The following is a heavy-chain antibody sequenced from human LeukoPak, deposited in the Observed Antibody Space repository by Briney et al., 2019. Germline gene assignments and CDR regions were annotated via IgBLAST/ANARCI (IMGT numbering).Heavy chain of an antibody. Sequence: SETLSLTCTVSGGSISSSDYYWGWIRQPPGQGLEWIGSIDYSGSTYFNPSLKSRVTVSVDTSKNQFSLKLTSVTAADTAVYYCARDSRGGGPDFDYWGQGVLVTVSS. D-gene: IGHD2-15*01. CDR1: GGSISSSDYY. CDR2: IDYSGST. J-gene: IGHJ4*02. CDR3: ARDSRGGGPDFDY. V-gene: IGHV4-39*07.